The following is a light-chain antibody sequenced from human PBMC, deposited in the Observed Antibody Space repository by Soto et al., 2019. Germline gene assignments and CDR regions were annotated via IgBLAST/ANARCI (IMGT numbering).Light chain of an antibody. CDR2: SSI. CDR3: AAWDDSLKGYV. CDR1: SFNIGSNT. J-gene: IGLJ1*01. Sequence: QSVLTQPPSASGTPGQRVTISCSGSSFNIGSNTVNWYRQLPGTAPRLLIYSSIQRPSGVPDRFSGSKSGTSASLAISGLQSEDEADYYCAAWDDSLKGYVFGTGTKVTVL. V-gene: IGLV1-44*01.